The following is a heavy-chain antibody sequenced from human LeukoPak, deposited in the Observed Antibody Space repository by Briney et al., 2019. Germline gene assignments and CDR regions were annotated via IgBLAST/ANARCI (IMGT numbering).Heavy chain of an antibody. CDR1: RFTFSNYV. CDR2: ISSSGKT. CDR3: AKDLTRSNSWYLTFDS. D-gene: IGHD6-13*01. J-gene: IGHJ4*02. V-gene: IGHV3-23*01. Sequence: GGSLRLSCAASRFTFSNYVMTWVRQAPGKGLEWVSTISSSGKTYYADSVKGRFTISRDNFKNTLYLQMKSVRAEDTALYFCAKDLTRSNSWYLTFDSWGQGTLVTVSS.